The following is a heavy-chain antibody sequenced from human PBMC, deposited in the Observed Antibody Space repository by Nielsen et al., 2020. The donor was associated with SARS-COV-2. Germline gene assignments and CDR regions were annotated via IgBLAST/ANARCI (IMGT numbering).Heavy chain of an antibody. Sequence: GGSLRLSCAASGFTFSSYGMHWVRQAPGKGLEWVAVISYDGSNKYYADSVKGRFTISRDNSKNTLYLQINSLRAEDTAVYYCAKDKGPSSGGSPYYYYYMDVWGKGTTVTVSS. V-gene: IGHV3-30*18. D-gene: IGHD2-15*01. CDR3: AKDKGPSSGGSPYYYYYMDV. CDR2: ISYDGSNK. CDR1: GFTFSSYG. J-gene: IGHJ6*03.